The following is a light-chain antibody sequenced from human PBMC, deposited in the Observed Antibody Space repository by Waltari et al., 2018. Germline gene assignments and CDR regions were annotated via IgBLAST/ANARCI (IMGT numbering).Light chain of an antibody. CDR1: SSAVGAYHY. Sequence: QSALAQPASVSGSPGQSITIPCTGTSSAVGAYHYVSWYQQLPGKAPKLIIYDVTDRPSGVSNRFSGSKSGNTASLTISGLQADDEADYYCSSYTATATWVFGGGTKLTVL. V-gene: IGLV2-14*03. CDR3: SSYTATATWV. CDR2: DVT. J-gene: IGLJ3*02.